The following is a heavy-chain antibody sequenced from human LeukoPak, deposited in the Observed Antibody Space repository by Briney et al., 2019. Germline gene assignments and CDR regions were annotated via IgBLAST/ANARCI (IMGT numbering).Heavy chain of an antibody. V-gene: IGHV3-20*04. J-gene: IGHJ5*02. D-gene: IGHD6-13*01. CDR1: GFTFDDYG. CDR3: ARGGRAAAVYNWFDP. Sequence: GGSLRLSCAASGFTFDDYGMSWVRQAPGKGLEWVSGINWNGGSTGYADSVKGRFTISRDNAKNSLYLQMNSLRAEDTALYYCARGGRAAAVYNWFDPWGQGTLVTVSS. CDR2: INWNGGST.